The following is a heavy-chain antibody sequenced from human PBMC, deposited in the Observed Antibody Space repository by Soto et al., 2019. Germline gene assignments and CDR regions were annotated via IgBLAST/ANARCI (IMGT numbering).Heavy chain of an antibody. J-gene: IGHJ6*02. V-gene: IGHV1-18*01. D-gene: IGHD3-10*01. CDR2: ISAYNGNT. CDR1: GYTFTSYG. CDR3: ASNYLYYYGSGNTNYYGMDV. Sequence: QVQVVQSGAEVKKPGASVKVSCKASGYTFTSYGISWVRQAPGQGLDWMGWISAYNGNTNYAQKLQGRVTMTTDTSTSTAYMELRCLRSDDTAVYYCASNYLYYYGSGNTNYYGMDVWGQGTTVTVSS.